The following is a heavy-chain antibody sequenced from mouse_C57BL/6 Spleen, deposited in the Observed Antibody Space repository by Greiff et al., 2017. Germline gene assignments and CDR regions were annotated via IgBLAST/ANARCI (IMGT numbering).Heavy chain of an antibody. V-gene: IGHV10-1*01. CDR3: VREGYYYGGFDV. CDR2: IRSKSNNYAT. D-gene: IGHD1-1*01. CDR1: GFSFNTYA. J-gene: IGHJ1*03. Sequence: EVQRVESGGGLVQPKGSLKLSCAASGFSFNTYAMNWVRQAPGKGLEWVARIRSKSNNYATYYADSVKDRFTISRDDSESMLYLQMNNLKTEDTAMYYCVREGYYYGGFDVWGTGTTVTVSS.